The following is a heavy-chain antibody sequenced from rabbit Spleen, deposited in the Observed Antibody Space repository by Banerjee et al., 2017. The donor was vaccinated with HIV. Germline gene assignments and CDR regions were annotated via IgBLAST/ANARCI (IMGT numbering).Heavy chain of an antibody. Sequence: QSLEESGGDMVKPGASLTLTCTASGFSFSTTYYICWVRQAPGKGLEWIGCGYPDGIGSTAYASWAKGRFTISKSSSTTVTLQMTSLTAADTATYFCARDNGSGDYIDVYFDLWGQGTLVTV. J-gene: IGHJ4*01. D-gene: IGHD1-1*01. V-gene: IGHV1S40*01. CDR1: GFSFSTTYY. CDR3: ARDNGSGDYIDVYFDL. CDR2: GYPDGIGST.